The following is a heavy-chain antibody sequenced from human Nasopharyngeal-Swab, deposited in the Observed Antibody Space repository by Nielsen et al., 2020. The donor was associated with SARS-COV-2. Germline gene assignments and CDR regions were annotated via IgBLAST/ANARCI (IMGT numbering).Heavy chain of an antibody. CDR3: ARLLLSKYFDY. CDR1: GYIFSNYW. CDR2: IYPGDSDT. V-gene: IGHV5-51*01. J-gene: IGHJ4*01. Sequence: GESLKISCKGSGYIFSNYWIGWVRQMPGKGLEWVGIIYPGDSDTRYSPSFKGQVTISADKSISTTYLQWSSLKASDTAMYYCARLLLSKYFDYWGQGTLVTVSS.